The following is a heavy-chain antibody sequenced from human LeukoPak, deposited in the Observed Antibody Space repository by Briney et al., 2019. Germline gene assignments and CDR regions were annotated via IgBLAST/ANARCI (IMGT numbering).Heavy chain of an antibody. CDR2: IIPIFGTA. J-gene: IGHJ4*02. CDR1: GGTFSSYA. Sequence: SVKVSCKASGGTFSSYAISWVRQAPGQGLEWMGGIIPIFGTANYAQKFQGRVTITADESTSTAYMELSSLRSEDTAVYYCARTRMGGQRFLEWLAFDYWGQGTLVTVSS. V-gene: IGHV1-69*13. D-gene: IGHD3-3*01. CDR3: ARTRMGGQRFLEWLAFDY.